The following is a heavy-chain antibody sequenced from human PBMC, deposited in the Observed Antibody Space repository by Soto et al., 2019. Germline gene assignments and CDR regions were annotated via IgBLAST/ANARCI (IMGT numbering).Heavy chain of an antibody. Sequence: ASVKVSCKASGGTFSSYAISWVRQAPGQGLEWMGGIIPIFGTANYAQKFQGRVTITADESTSTAYMELSSLRSEDTAVYYCARVLAVAGTPLDYWGQGTLVTVSS. D-gene: IGHD6-19*01. V-gene: IGHV1-69*13. J-gene: IGHJ4*02. CDR3: ARVLAVAGTPLDY. CDR2: IIPIFGTA. CDR1: GGTFSSYA.